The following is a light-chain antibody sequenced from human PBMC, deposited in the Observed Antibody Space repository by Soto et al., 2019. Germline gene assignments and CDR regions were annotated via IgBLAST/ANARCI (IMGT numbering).Light chain of an antibody. Sequence: QSVLTQPPSVSAAPGEEVTISCSGSSSDIGRHHVSWYQQLPGTAPQLPTYENIKRPSGILARFSGSKSGTSATLGFTGLQTGDEADYSCGTGDTGLSRVFGTGTRVTVL. V-gene: IGLV1-51*02. CDR1: SSDIGRHH. CDR3: GTGDTGLSRV. J-gene: IGLJ1*01. CDR2: ENI.